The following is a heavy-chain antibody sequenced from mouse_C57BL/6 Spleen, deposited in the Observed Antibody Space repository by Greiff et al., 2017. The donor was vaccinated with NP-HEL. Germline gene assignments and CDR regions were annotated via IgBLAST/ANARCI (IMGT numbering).Heavy chain of an antibody. CDR1: GFTFSSYA. Sequence: EVMLVESGEGLVKPGGSLKLSCAASGFTFSSYAMSWVRQTPEKRLEWVAYISSGGDYIYYADTVKGRFTISRDNARNTLYLQMSSLKSEDTAMYYCTRDRYYGSSPWYFDYWGQGTTLTVSS. J-gene: IGHJ2*01. V-gene: IGHV5-9-1*02. CDR3: TRDRYYGSSPWYFDY. D-gene: IGHD1-1*01. CDR2: ISSGGDYI.